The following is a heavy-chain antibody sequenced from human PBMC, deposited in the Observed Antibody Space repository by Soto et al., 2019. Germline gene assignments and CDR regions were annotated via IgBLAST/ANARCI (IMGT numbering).Heavy chain of an antibody. V-gene: IGHV1-18*01. J-gene: IGHJ4*02. CDR2: ISGYNGDT. D-gene: IGHD1-7*01. CDR1: GYTFSNYG. CDR3: WRTLRSGTGFDY. Sequence: QVQLVQSAAEVKKPGASVKVSCKASGYTFSNYGISWVRQAPGQGLEWTAWISGYNGDTKNAQSPQGRVTVTPGTSTGTSYMELRSLGSDGTAIFFLWRTLRSGTGFDYWGQGTLVTVSS.